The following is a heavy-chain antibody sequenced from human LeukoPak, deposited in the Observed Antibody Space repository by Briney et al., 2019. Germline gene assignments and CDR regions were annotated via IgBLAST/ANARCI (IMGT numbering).Heavy chain of an antibody. Sequence: PSETLSLTCTVSGGSISGYYWSWIRQPAGKGLEWIGRVYSSGNTNYKPSLESRVTISVDTSKNQFSLRLSSVTAADTAVYYCARTTHGSYSSGWPYFDYWGQGALVTVSS. V-gene: IGHV4-4*07. J-gene: IGHJ4*02. CDR3: ARTTHGSYSSGWPYFDY. D-gene: IGHD6-19*01. CDR1: GGSISGYY. CDR2: VYSSGNT.